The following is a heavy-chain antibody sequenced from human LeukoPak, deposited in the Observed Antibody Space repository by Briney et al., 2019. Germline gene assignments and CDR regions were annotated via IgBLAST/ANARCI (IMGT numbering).Heavy chain of an antibody. D-gene: IGHD1-26*01. CDR2: IFYIGST. V-gene: IGHV4-31*03. J-gene: IGHJ5*02. Sequence: SETLSLTCTVSGGSIGSGDYYWSWIRQHPGTGLEWIGYIFYIGSTHYNPSLKSRVTISADTSKNQFFLKLSSATAADTAVYYCAREEGGSYKDWFDPWGQGILVTVSS. CDR3: AREEGGSYKDWFDP. CDR1: GGSIGSGDYY.